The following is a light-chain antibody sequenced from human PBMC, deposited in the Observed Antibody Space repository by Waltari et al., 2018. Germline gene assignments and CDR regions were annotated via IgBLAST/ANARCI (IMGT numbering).Light chain of an antibody. CDR3: QAWHTGTSHVV. J-gene: IGLJ2*01. Sequence: SYVLTQPPSVSVAPGMTARLTCAGPDIASKRFPWYQQKPGQAPVLVMYYSSDRPSGIPERFSGSNSGNTATLTITRVEAGDEADYYCQAWHTGTSHVVFGGGTKLTVL. V-gene: IGLV3-21*04. CDR1: DIASKR. CDR2: YSS.